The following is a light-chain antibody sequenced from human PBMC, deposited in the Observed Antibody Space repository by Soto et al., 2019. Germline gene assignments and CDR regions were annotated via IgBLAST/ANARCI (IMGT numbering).Light chain of an antibody. CDR2: DVS. Sequence: QSALTQPRSVSGSPGQSVTISCTGTRSDVGGYNYVSWYQQHPGKAPKLMIYDVSKRPSGVPDLFSGSKSGNTASLTISGLQAEDQADYYCCSYAGSYTYVVFVGGTKLTVL. V-gene: IGLV2-11*01. J-gene: IGLJ2*01. CDR1: RSDVGGYNY. CDR3: CSYAGSYTYVV.